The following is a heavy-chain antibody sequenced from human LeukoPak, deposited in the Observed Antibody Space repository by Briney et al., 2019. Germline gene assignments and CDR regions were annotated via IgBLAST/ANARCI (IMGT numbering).Heavy chain of an antibody. J-gene: IGHJ6*03. D-gene: IGHD3-22*01. Sequence: ASVKVSCKASGYTFTSYYMHWVRQAPGQGLEWMGIINPSGGSTSYAQKFQGRAAMTEDTSTDTAYMELSSLRSEDTAVYYCATSHPEYYYDSSGHMDVWGKGTTVTVSS. CDR1: GYTFTSYY. V-gene: IGHV1-46*01. CDR2: INPSGGST. CDR3: ATSHPEYYYDSSGHMDV.